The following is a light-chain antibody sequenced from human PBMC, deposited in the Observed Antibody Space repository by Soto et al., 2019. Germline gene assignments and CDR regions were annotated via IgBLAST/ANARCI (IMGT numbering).Light chain of an antibody. J-gene: IGLJ1*01. V-gene: IGLV1-44*01. CDR3: AAWDDSLNVPVYV. CDR2: SNN. CDR1: SSNIGSNT. Sequence: QSVLTQPPSASGTPGQRVTISCSGSSSNIGSNTVNWYQQLPGTAPKLLIYSNNQRPSGVPARFSGSTSGTSASLAISGLQSADEADFYCAAWDDSLNVPVYVFGTGTQLTVL.